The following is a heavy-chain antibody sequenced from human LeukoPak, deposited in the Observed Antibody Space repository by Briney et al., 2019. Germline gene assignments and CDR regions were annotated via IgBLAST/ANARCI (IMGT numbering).Heavy chain of an antibody. V-gene: IGHV3-9*01. Sequence: GGSLRLSCAASGFTFDDYAMHWVRQAPGKGLEWVSGISWNSGSIGYADSVKGRFTISRDNAKSSLYLQMNSLRAEDTALYYCAKDRGSSGWYFDYWGQGTLVTVSS. J-gene: IGHJ4*02. CDR2: ISWNSGSI. D-gene: IGHD6-19*01. CDR3: AKDRGSSGWYFDY. CDR1: GFTFDDYA.